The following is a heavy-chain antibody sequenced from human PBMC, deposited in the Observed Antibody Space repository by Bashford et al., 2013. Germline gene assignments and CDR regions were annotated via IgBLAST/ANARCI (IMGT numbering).Heavy chain of an antibody. CDR1: GYSFTSYW. CDR2: IYPGDSDT. J-gene: IGHJ4*02. D-gene: IGHD5-18*01. Sequence: GESLKISCRVSGYSFTSYWMGWLRQMPGKGLELMGIIYPGDSDTKYSPAFQGQVTISADKSISTAYLQWSSLKASDTAVYYCARDGYSYGYTRYYFDYWGQGTLVTVSS. V-gene: IGHV5-51*01. CDR3: ARDGYSYGYTRYYFDY.